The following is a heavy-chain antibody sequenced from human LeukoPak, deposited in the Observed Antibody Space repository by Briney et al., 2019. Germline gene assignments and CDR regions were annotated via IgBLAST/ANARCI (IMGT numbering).Heavy chain of an antibody. D-gene: IGHD2-2*01. J-gene: IGHJ4*02. CDR1: GYTFTSYD. Sequence: ASVKVSCKASGYTFTSYDINWVRQATGQGLVWMGWMNPNSGNTGYAQKFQGRVTMTRNTSISTAYMELSSLRSEDTAVYYCAALHCSSTSCYLDYWGQGTLVTVSS. CDR2: MNPNSGNT. CDR3: AALHCSSTSCYLDY. V-gene: IGHV1-8*01.